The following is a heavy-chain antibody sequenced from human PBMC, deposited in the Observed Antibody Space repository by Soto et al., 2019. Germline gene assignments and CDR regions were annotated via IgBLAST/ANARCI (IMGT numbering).Heavy chain of an antibody. CDR3: ARLGVWSGAYYYMDV. V-gene: IGHV3-74*01. J-gene: IGHJ6*03. CDR2: VNNDGSIT. CDR1: GFNFGPSW. Sequence: EMQVLESGGGLVQRGGSLRLSCVASGFNFGPSWMTWVRQDPGKGLVWVALVNNDGSITRYADSVKGRFTISRDNAKNTVYLQMSNLRGDDTALYYCARLGVWSGAYYYMDVWGKGTTVTVSS. D-gene: IGHD3-3*01.